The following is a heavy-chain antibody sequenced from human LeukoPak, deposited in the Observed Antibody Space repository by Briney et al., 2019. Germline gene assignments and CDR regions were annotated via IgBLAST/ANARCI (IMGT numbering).Heavy chain of an antibody. CDR1: GFTFSSYA. D-gene: IGHD3-10*01. J-gene: IGHJ1*01. V-gene: IGHV3-30-3*01. Sequence: GRSLRLSCAASGFTFSSYAMHWVRQAPGKGLEWVAVISYDGSNKYYADSVKGRFTISRDNSKNTLYLQMNSLRAEDTAVYYCAEGKVVQHWGQGTLVTSPQ. CDR2: ISYDGSNK. CDR3: AEGKVVQH.